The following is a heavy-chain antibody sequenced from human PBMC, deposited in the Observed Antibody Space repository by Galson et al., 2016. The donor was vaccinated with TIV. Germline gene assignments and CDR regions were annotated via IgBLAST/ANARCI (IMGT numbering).Heavy chain of an antibody. CDR1: GFTFSGYA. D-gene: IGHD6-19*01. Sequence: SLRLSCAASGFTFSGYAMSWVRQAPGKGLEWVSVVTGRSRSTHYADSVRGRFTISRDNSRNTLSLQMNSLRVEDKAVYFCARTTPPPVSSNGWNDAFDFWGQGTIVTVSS. CDR3: ARTTPPPVSSNGWNDAFDF. CDR2: VTGRSRST. J-gene: IGHJ3*01. V-gene: IGHV3-23*01.